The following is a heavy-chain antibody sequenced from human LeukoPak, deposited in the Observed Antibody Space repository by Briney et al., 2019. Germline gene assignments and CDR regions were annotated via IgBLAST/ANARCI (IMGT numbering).Heavy chain of an antibody. CDR3: ARDPYNGAYSEGYYYYYMDV. J-gene: IGHJ6*03. Sequence: GGSLRLSCAASGFTFSSYGMSWVRQAPGKGLEWVSAISGSGGSTYYADSVKGRFTISRDNSKNTLYLQMNSLRVEDTAIYYCARDPYNGAYSEGYYYYYMDVWGKGTTVTVSS. CDR1: GFTFSSYG. V-gene: IGHV3-23*01. D-gene: IGHD1-1*01. CDR2: ISGSGGST.